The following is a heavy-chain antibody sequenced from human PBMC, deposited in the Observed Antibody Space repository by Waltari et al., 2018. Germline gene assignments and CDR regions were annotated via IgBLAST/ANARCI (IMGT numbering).Heavy chain of an antibody. CDR1: GGSISSHY. CDR3: ARASSSAIDY. J-gene: IGHJ4*02. V-gene: IGHV4-59*11. D-gene: IGHD6-6*01. CDR2: IYYSGST. Sequence: QVQLQESGPGLVKPSETLSLTCTVSGGSISSHYWSWIRQPPGKGLEWIGYIYYSGSTHYNPSLKSRVTISVDTSKNQFSLTLSSVTAADTAVYYCARASSSAIDYWGQVTLVTVSS.